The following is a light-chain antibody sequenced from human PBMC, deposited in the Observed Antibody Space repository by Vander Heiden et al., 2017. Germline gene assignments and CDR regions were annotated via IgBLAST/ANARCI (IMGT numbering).Light chain of an antibody. CDR3: SSYTSSNTLAI. Sequence: QSALTQPASVSGSPGQSITISCTGTSTDVGRYNYVSWFQHHPGRAPKLIIYDVRNRPLGISDRFSGSKSGNTTFLTISGLQAEDEAEYFCSSYTSSNTLAIFGGGTKVTVL. V-gene: IGLV2-14*03. J-gene: IGLJ2*01. CDR1: STDVGRYNY. CDR2: DVR.